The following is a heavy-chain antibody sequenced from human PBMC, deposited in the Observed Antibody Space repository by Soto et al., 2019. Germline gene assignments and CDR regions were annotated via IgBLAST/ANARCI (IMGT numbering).Heavy chain of an antibody. V-gene: IGHV3-23*01. D-gene: IGHD5-12*01. CDR1: GFNFDSYA. Sequence: EVQLLESGGGLEQTGGSLRLSCAASGFNFDSYAMGWVRQAPGKGLEWVSAISSRGDRVYYADSVKGRSTISRDNSKNTLFLQMNGLRAEDTAVFYCAKAPHASVYAGRGFDFWGQGTLVTVSS. CDR2: ISSRGDRV. CDR3: AKAPHASVYAGRGFDF. J-gene: IGHJ4*02.